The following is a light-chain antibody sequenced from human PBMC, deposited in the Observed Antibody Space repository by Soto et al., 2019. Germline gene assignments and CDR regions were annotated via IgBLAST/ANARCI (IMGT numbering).Light chain of an antibody. Sequence: DIQMTQSPSTLSASIGDRVTITCRASQYMSDWLAWYQQKPGKVPKLLISKASYLESGVPLRFSGSGSGREFTLTISSLQPDDFATYYCQQYSSYPWTFGQGTKVEVK. CDR3: QQYSSYPWT. CDR1: QYMSDW. J-gene: IGKJ1*01. CDR2: KAS. V-gene: IGKV1-5*03.